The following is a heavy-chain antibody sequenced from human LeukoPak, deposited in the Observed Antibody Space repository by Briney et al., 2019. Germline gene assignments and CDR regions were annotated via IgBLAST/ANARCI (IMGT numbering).Heavy chain of an antibody. Sequence: SVKVSCKASGDTGTFSSFAINWLRQAPGQGLEWMGGIFPIFATANYAQKFQGRLTITADESTSTVYMELNSLRSDDMAMYFCAKTPGRGAIISGEPLTPGPNWFDPWGQGTLVTVSS. J-gene: IGHJ5*02. CDR2: IFPIFATA. V-gene: IGHV1-69*13. CDR3: AKTPGRGAIISGEPLTPGPNWFDP. D-gene: IGHD3-10*01. CDR1: GDTGTFSSFA.